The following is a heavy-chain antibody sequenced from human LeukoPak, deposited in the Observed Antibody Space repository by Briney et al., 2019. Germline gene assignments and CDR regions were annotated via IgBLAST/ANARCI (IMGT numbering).Heavy chain of an antibody. Sequence: SVKVSCKASGGTFSSYAISWVRQAPGQGLEWMGGIIPIFGTANYAQKFQGRVTITTDESTSTAYMELSSLRSEDTAVYYCARDGGLSIAARPDWYFDFWGRGTLVTVSS. CDR1: GGTFSSYA. V-gene: IGHV1-69*05. CDR2: IIPIFGTA. J-gene: IGHJ2*01. D-gene: IGHD6-6*01. CDR3: ARDGGLSIAARPDWYFDF.